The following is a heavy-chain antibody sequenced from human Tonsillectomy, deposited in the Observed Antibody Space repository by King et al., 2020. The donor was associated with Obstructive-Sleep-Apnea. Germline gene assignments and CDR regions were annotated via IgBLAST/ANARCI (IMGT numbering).Heavy chain of an antibody. CDR3: ARAGTKPAAGTGWHCDL. D-gene: IGHD6-13*01. J-gene: IGHJ2*01. CDR2: IDDSGST. V-gene: IGHV4-30-4*01. Sequence: VQLQESGPRLVKPSQTLSLTCTVSGASISSGVYFWTWIRQPPGKGLEWIGYIDDSGSTNYNPSLKSRITISIFRFKSQFSLELSSVTAADTAVYFCARAGTKPAAGTGWHCDLWGRGTLVTVSS. CDR1: GASISSGVYF.